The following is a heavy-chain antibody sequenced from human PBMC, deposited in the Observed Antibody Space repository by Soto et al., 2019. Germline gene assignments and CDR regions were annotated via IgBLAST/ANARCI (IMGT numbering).Heavy chain of an antibody. D-gene: IGHD3-22*01. Sequence: GESLKISCKGSGYSFAGYWITWVRQKPGKGLEWMGRIDPSDSQTYYSPSFRGHVTISATKSITTVFLQWSSLRASDTAMYYCARQIYDSDTGPNFQYYFDSWGQGTPVTVSS. CDR2: IDPSDSQT. CDR1: GYSFAGYW. J-gene: IGHJ4*02. CDR3: ARQIYDSDTGPNFQYYFDS. V-gene: IGHV5-10-1*01.